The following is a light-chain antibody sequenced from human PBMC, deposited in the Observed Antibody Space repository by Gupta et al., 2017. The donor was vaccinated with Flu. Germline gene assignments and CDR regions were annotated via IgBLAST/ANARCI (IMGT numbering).Light chain of an antibody. CDR1: NIGSKS. Sequence: SYVLTQPPSVSVPPGQTARITCGGNNIGSKSVHWYQQKPGPDTVLGVRDDSDRPSGTPERFSGSNSGNTATLTIGRVEAGDEADYYCQVWDSGSDPGIFGTGTKVSVL. J-gene: IGLJ1*01. CDR3: QVWDSGSDPGI. V-gene: IGLV3-21*02. CDR2: DDS.